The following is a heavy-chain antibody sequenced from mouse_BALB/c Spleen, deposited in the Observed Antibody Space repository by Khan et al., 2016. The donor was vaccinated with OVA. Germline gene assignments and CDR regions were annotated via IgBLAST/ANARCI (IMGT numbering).Heavy chain of an antibody. J-gene: IGHJ3*01. Sequence: EVQLQQSGPELMKPGASVKISCKASGYSFTSYYIHWVIQSHGKSLEWIGYIDPFSGDTTYNQKFKGRATLTVDKSSSTAYIHLSNLTSEDSAVYSCTRHGYVAWFTYWGQGTLVTVSA. CDR2: IDPFSGDT. D-gene: IGHD2-2*01. CDR1: GYSFTSYY. CDR3: TRHGYVAWFTY. V-gene: IGHV1S135*01.